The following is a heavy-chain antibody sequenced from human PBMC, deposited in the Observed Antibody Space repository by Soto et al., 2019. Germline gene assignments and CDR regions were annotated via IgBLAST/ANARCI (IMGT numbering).Heavy chain of an antibody. CDR1: GFTLSDSW. J-gene: IGHJ4*02. CDR2: IKTKSEGRTT. CDR3: TTYDYIWGSSRYRCAY. D-gene: IGHD3-16*02. Sequence: EVQLVDSGGGLAKPGGSLRLSCAGSGFTLSDSWMSWVRQAPGQGLEWVGRIKTKSEGRTTDYAAPVNGRFTIPSDDSKNTVYLHTNSLKTEDTAMYYFTTYDYIWGSSRYRCAYWGQGTLVTVSS. V-gene: IGHV3-15*05.